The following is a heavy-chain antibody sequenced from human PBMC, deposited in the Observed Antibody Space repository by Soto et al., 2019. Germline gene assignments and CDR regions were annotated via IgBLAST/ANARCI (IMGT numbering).Heavy chain of an antibody. D-gene: IGHD4-17*01. CDR3: ARGYGVTTNPPGH. J-gene: IGHJ4*02. CDR1: GGSISNFY. Sequence: LSLTCTVSGGSISNFYWSWIRQPPGKGLEYIGYIHDRGSTNYNPSLESRVAISVDTSKNQFSLRLSSVTAADTAVYYCARGYGVTTNPPGHWGQGTLVTVSS. CDR2: IHDRGST. V-gene: IGHV4-59*12.